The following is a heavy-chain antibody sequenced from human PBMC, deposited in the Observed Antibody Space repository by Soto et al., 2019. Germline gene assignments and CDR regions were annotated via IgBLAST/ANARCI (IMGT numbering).Heavy chain of an antibody. CDR3: AGVVATVAGAYGMDV. CDR2: ISAYNGNT. D-gene: IGHD6-19*01. CDR1: GYTFTSYV. J-gene: IGHJ6*02. V-gene: IGHV1-18*01. Sequence: QVQLVQSGAEVKKPGASVKVSCRASGYTFTSYVISWVRQAPGQGLEWMGWISAYNGNTNFAQKLQGRVTMTTDTSTSRAYMGLRGLRSDDTAVYYCAGVVATVAGAYGMDVWGQGTTVTVSS.